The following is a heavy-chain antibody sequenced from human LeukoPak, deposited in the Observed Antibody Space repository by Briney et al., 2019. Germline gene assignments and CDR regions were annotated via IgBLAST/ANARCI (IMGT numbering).Heavy chain of an antibody. CDR3: ASVRGGN. Sequence: GGSLRLSCATSGFSFSDHWMFWVRQVPGKGLVWISNINTGGTPTYADSVKGRFTISRDNAKNTLYLQMNSLRAEDTGVYFCASVRGGNWGQGTLVTVSS. V-gene: IGHV3-74*01. CDR1: GFSFSDHW. D-gene: IGHD3-16*01. J-gene: IGHJ4*02. CDR2: INTGGTP.